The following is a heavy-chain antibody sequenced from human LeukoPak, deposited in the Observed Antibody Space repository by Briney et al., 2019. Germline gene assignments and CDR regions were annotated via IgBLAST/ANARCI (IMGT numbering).Heavy chain of an antibody. D-gene: IGHD2-15*01. CDR3: ARGSVVGTYYYYYYGMDV. Sequence: SVEVSCKASGYTFTGYHMHWVRQAPGQGLEWMGGIIPIFGTANYAQKFQGRVTITADESTSTAYMELSSLRSEDTAVYYCARGSVVGTYYYYYYGMDVWGQGTTVTVSS. CDR2: IIPIFGTA. CDR1: GYTFTGYH. J-gene: IGHJ6*02. V-gene: IGHV1-69*13.